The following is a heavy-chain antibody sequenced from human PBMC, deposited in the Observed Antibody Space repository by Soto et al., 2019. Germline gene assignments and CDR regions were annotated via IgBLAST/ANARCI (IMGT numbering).Heavy chain of an antibody. J-gene: IGHJ4*02. V-gene: IGHV4-34*01. D-gene: IGHD3-3*01. CDR2: INHSGRT. CDR1: GGSFSGYC. CDR3: ARGRKYYDFWSGYSHPRYYFNY. Sequence: SETLSLTCAVYGGSFSGYCWSWIRQPPGKGLEWIGEINHSGRTNYNPSLKSRVTISVDTSKSQFSLKLSSVTAADTAVYYCARGRKYYDFWSGYSHPRYYFNYWGQGTLVSVSS.